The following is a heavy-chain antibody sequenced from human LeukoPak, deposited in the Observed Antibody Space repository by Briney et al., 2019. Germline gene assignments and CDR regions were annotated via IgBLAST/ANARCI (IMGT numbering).Heavy chain of an antibody. V-gene: IGHV3-30*02. CDR1: GFTFSSYG. Sequence: GGSLRLSCAASGFTFSSYGTHWLRQAPGEGLEWVAFIRYDGTNKYYTDSVKGRFTISRDNSKKTLYLQMNSLRAEDTAVYYCAKDLGTRSVHDGFDIWGQGTMVTVSS. D-gene: IGHD1-1*01. CDR3: AKDLGTRSVHDGFDI. J-gene: IGHJ3*02. CDR2: IRYDGTNK.